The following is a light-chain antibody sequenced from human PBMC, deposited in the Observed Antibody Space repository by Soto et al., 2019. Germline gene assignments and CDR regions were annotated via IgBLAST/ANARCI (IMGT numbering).Light chain of an antibody. CDR1: SSNIGNHY. V-gene: IGLV1-51*01. CDR3: ATWDRSLSVGV. CDR2: DND. J-gene: IGLJ2*01. Sequence: QAVVTQPPSVSAAPGQKVTISCSGSSSNIGNHYVFWYQQLPGTAPKLLIYDNDKRPSGIPDRFSGSKSGTSATLGITGLQTGDEADYYCATWDRSLSVGVFGGGTKLTVL.